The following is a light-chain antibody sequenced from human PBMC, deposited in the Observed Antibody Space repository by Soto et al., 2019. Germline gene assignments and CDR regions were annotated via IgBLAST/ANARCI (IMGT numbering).Light chain of an antibody. CDR2: DVS. J-gene: IGLJ1*01. V-gene: IGLV2-14*01. Sequence: QSALTQPASVSGSPGQSITISCTGTSSDVGGYNYVSWYQQHPGKAPKLMIYDVSNRPSGVSNRFSGSKSGNTASLTISGVQAEDEADYYCSSYTSSSPWYVFGTGTKVTVL. CDR1: SSDVGGYNY. CDR3: SSYTSSSPWYV.